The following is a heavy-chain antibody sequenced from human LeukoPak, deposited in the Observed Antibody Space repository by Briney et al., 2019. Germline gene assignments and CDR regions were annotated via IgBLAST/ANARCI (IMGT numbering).Heavy chain of an antibody. D-gene: IGHD4-17*01. CDR3: AKDYGDYVPVDY. J-gene: IGHJ4*02. CDR2: ISGSGGST. V-gene: IGHV3-23*01. Sequence: GGSLRLSCATSRFTFSSYAMSWVRQAPGKGLEWVSAISGSGGSTYYADSVKGRFTISRDNSKNTLYLQMNSLRAEDTAVYYCAKDYGDYVPVDYWGQGTLVTVSS. CDR1: RFTFSSYA.